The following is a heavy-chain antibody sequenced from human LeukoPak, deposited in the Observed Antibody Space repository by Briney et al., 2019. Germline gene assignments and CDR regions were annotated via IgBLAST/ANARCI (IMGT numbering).Heavy chain of an antibody. J-gene: IGHJ4*02. Sequence: PGGSLRLSCAASGFTFSSYAMSWVRQAPGKGLEWVSAISGSGGGTYYADSVKGRFTISRDNSKNTLYLQMNSLRAEGTAVYYCAKDQDKRDFWSGYYLSDSFDYWGQGTLVTVSS. D-gene: IGHD3-3*01. CDR1: GFTFSSYA. CDR3: AKDQDKRDFWSGYYLSDSFDY. V-gene: IGHV3-23*01. CDR2: ISGSGGGT.